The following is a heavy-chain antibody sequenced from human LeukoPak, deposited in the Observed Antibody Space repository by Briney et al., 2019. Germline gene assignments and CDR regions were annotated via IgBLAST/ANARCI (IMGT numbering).Heavy chain of an antibody. Sequence: GGSLRLSCAAPGFTFSNAWMSWVRQAPGKGLEWVGRIKSKTDGGTTDYAAPVKGRFTISRDDSKNTLYLQMNSLKTEDTAVYYCTTDPDCSSTSCYTNWFDPWGQGTLVTVSS. V-gene: IGHV3-15*01. CDR3: TTDPDCSSTSCYTNWFDP. D-gene: IGHD2-2*02. J-gene: IGHJ5*02. CDR1: GFTFSNAW. CDR2: IKSKTDGGTT.